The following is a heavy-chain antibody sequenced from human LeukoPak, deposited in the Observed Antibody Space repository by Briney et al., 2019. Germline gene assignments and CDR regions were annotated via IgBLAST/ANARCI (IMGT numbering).Heavy chain of an antibody. CDR1: GESFSGYY. Sequence: PSETLSLTCAVYGESFSGYYWSWIRQPPGKGLEWIGEINHSGSTNYNPSLKSRVTISVDTSKNQFSLKLSSVTAADTAVYYCARGIPGSVVVPAALYYFDYWGQGTLVTVSS. D-gene: IGHD2-2*01. CDR2: INHSGST. V-gene: IGHV4-34*01. CDR3: ARGIPGSVVVPAALYYFDY. J-gene: IGHJ4*02.